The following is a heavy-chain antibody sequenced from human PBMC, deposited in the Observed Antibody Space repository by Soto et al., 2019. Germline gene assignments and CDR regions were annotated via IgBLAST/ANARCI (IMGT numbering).Heavy chain of an antibody. V-gene: IGHV4-31*03. Sequence: QVQLQESGPGLMKPSQTLSLTCTVSGGSISSGGYYWSWIRQHPGKGLEWIGYIYYSGSTYYNPSLKSRVTIPVDTSKNQFSLKLSSVTAADTAVYYCAREARVAYYYYGMDVWGQGTTVTVSS. CDR2: IYYSGST. D-gene: IGHD2-15*01. CDR1: GGSISSGGYY. J-gene: IGHJ6*02. CDR3: AREARVAYYYYGMDV.